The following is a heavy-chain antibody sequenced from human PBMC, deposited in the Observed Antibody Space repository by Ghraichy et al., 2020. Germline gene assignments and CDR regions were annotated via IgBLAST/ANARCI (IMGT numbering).Heavy chain of an antibody. J-gene: IGHJ4*02. CDR3: ARDEIRRGYSGYLDY. CDR1: GFTFSSYG. Sequence: GESLNISCAASGFTFSSYGMHWVRRAPGKGLEWVAVIWYDGSNKYYADSVKGRFTISRDNSKNTLYLQMNSLRAEDTAVYYCARDEIRRGYSGYLDYWGQGTLVTVSS. V-gene: IGHV3-33*01. CDR2: IWYDGSNK. D-gene: IGHD5-12*01.